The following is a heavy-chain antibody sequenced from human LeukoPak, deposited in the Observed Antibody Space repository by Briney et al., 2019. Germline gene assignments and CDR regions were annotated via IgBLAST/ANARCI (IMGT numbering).Heavy chain of an antibody. CDR3: TTDLFLLGAFDI. CDR2: IESKTDGGTT. D-gene: IGHD1-26*01. CDR1: GFTFSNAW. J-gene: IGHJ3*02. Sequence: GGSLRLSCAASGFTFSNAWMSWVRQAPGKGLEWVGRIESKTDGGTTDYAAPVKGRFTISRDDSKNTLYLQMNSLKTEDTAVYYCTTDLFLLGAFDIWGQGTMVTVSS. V-gene: IGHV3-15*04.